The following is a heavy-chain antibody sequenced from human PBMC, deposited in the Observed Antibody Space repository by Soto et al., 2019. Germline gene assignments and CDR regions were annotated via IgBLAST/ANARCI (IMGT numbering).Heavy chain of an antibody. CDR2: IIPIFGTA. Sequence: SVKVSCKASGGTFSSYAISWVRQAPGQGLEWMGGIIPIFGTANYAQKFQGRVTITADESTSTAYMELSSLRSEDTAVYYCARGQVYYYDSSGYPYFQHWGQGTLVTVSS. J-gene: IGHJ1*01. CDR1: GGTFSSYA. V-gene: IGHV1-69*13. D-gene: IGHD3-22*01. CDR3: ARGQVYYYDSSGYPYFQH.